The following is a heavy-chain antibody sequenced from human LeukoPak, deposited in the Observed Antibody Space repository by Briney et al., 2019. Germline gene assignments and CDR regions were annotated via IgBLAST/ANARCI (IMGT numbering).Heavy chain of an antibody. CDR3: AKDAQNPYYYGSGPILYYFDY. D-gene: IGHD3-10*01. Sequence: PGGSLRLSCAASGFTFSSHAMSWVRQAPGKGLEWVSAISGSGGSTYYADSVKGRFTISRDNSKNTLYLQMNSLRAEDTAVYYCAKDAQNPYYYGSGPILYYFDYWGQGTLVTVSS. CDR2: ISGSGGST. V-gene: IGHV3-23*01. CDR1: GFTFSSHA. J-gene: IGHJ4*02.